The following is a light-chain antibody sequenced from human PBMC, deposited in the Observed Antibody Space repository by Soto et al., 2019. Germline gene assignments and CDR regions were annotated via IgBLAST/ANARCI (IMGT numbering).Light chain of an antibody. V-gene: IGKV3-20*01. Sequence: EIVLTQSPGTLSLSPGERATLSCRASQSVSSSYLAWYQQKPGQAPRLLIYGASSMATGIPDRFSVSGSGTDFTLTISRLEPEDFAVYYCQQYGSSPPVTFGQGTRLEIK. CDR2: GAS. CDR1: QSVSSSY. CDR3: QQYGSSPPVT. J-gene: IGKJ5*01.